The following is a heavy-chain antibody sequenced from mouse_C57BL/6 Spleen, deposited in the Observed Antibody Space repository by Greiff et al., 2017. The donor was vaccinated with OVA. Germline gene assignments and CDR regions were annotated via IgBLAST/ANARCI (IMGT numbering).Heavy chain of an antibody. Sequence: EVKLVESGGGLVQPGGSMKLSCVASGFTFSNYWMNWVRQSPEKGLEWVAQIGLKSDNYATHYAESVKGRFTISRDDSKSSVYLQMNNLRAEDTGIYYCTSNWDDYYAMDYWGQGTSVTVSS. CDR3: TSNWDDYYAMDY. D-gene: IGHD4-1*02. CDR2: IGLKSDNYAT. V-gene: IGHV6-3*01. J-gene: IGHJ4*01. CDR1: GFTFSNYW.